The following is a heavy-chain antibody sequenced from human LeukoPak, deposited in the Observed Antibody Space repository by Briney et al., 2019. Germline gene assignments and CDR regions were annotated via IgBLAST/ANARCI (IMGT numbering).Heavy chain of an antibody. CDR1: GGTFSSYA. CDR2: IIPIFGTA. D-gene: IGHD4-17*01. CDR3: ARDHNGDYTNWFDP. J-gene: IGHJ5*02. Sequence: SVKVSCKASGGTFSSYAISWVRQAPGQGLEWMGGIIPIFGTANYAQKFQGRVTITADESTSTAYMELSSLRSEDTAVYYCARDHNGDYTNWFDPWGQGTLVTVSS. V-gene: IGHV1-69*13.